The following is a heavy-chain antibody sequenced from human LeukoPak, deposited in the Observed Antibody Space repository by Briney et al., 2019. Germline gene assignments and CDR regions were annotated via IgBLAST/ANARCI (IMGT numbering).Heavy chain of an antibody. D-gene: IGHD3-22*01. J-gene: IGHJ4*02. CDR3: ARVSITYYYDSSGYVTPSYFDY. Sequence: PGGSLRLSCAASGFTVSSNYMSWVRQAPGKGLEWVSVIYSGGSTYYADSVKGRFTISRGNSKNTLYLQMNSLRAEDTAVYYCARVSITYYYDSSGYVTPSYFDYWGQGTLVTVSS. V-gene: IGHV3-66*01. CDR2: IYSGGST. CDR1: GFTVSSNY.